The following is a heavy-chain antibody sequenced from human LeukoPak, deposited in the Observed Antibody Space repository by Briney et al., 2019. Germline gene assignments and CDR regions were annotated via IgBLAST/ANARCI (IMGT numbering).Heavy chain of an antibody. V-gene: IGHV3-23*01. CDR3: AKGPTNYDSSGYRYYFDS. CDR2: ISGGGDST. Sequence: GGSLRLSCAASGLTFSSFAMSWVRQAPGQGLEWVSAISGGGDSTYYADSVKGRFTISRDNSKNTLYLQMNSLRAEDTSVYYCAKGPTNYDSSGYRYYFDSWGQGSLVTVSS. J-gene: IGHJ4*02. D-gene: IGHD3-22*01. CDR1: GLTFSSFA.